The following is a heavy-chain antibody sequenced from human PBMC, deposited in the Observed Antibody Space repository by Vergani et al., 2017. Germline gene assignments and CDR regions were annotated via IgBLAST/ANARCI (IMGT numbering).Heavy chain of an antibody. Sequence: EVQLVESGGGLVQPGGSLRLSCAASGFTVSSNYMSWVRQAPGKGLEWVSVIYSGGSTYYADSVKGRFTISRDNSKNPLYLQMNSLRAEDTAVYYCAREILPHSLFDYWGQGTLVTVSS. CDR3: AREILPHSLFDY. CDR2: IYSGGST. J-gene: IGHJ4*02. V-gene: IGHV3-66*02. D-gene: IGHD4-11*01. CDR1: GFTVSSNY.